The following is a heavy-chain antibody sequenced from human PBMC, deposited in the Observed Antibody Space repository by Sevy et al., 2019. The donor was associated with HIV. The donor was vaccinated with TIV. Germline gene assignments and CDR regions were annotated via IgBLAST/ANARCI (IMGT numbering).Heavy chain of an antibody. D-gene: IGHD2-2*01. Sequence: GGSLRLSCAASGFTFSSYAMHWVRQAPGKGLEWVAVISYDGSNKYYADSVKGRFTISRDNSKNTLYLQMNSLRAEDTAVYYCARARYCISTSCYGGEFDYWGQGTLATVSS. J-gene: IGHJ4*02. CDR1: GFTFSSYA. CDR3: ARARYCISTSCYGGEFDY. CDR2: ISYDGSNK. V-gene: IGHV3-30-3*01.